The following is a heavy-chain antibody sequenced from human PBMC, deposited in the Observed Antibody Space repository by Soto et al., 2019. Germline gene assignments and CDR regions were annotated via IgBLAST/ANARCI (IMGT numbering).Heavy chain of an antibody. CDR2: ISHDGSKT. CDR3: ATEGPAQPGDRGEYFGC. CDR1: GFTFSSYT. V-gene: IGHV3-30-3*01. J-gene: IGHJ4*02. Sequence: GGSLRLSCAASGFTFSSYTMQWVRQAPGKGLEWVAVISHDGSKTHFADSVKGRFTISRDNSKNTLHLEMNSLRPEDTAVYYCATEGPAQPGDRGEYFGCWGKGRLGT. D-gene: IGHD7-27*01.